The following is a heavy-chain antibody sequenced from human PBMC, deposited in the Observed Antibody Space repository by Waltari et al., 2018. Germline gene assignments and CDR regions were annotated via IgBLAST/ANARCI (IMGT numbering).Heavy chain of an antibody. V-gene: IGHV4-4*09. CDR3: ASFYSSGWLQR. D-gene: IGHD6-19*01. Sequence: QVQLQESGPGLVKPSETLSLTCTVPGGSISSYYWRWIRQPPGKGLEWIGYIYTSGSTNYNPSLKSRVTISVDTSKNQFSLKLSSVTAADTAVYYCASFYSSGWLQRWGQGTLVTVSS. CDR1: GGSISSYY. J-gene: IGHJ4*02. CDR2: IYTSGST.